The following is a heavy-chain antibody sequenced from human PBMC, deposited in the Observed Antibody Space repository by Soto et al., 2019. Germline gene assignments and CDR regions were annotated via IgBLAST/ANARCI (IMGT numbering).Heavy chain of an antibody. CDR2: FDPEDGET. D-gene: IGHD2-2*01. CDR1: GYTLSELS. V-gene: IGHV1-24*01. CDR3: ATGHQLPSEGYFDY. J-gene: IGHJ4*02. Sequence: GASVKVSCKVSGYTLSELSMHWVRQAPGKGLEWMGSFDPEDGETIFGQNFQDRVTMTEDTSTDTAYMELSSLRSEDTAVYYCATGHQLPSEGYFDYWGQGALVTSPQ.